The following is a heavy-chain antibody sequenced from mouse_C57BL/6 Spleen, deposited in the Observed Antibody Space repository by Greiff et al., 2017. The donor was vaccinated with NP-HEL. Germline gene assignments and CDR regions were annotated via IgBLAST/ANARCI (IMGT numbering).Heavy chain of an antibody. CDR3: ARQEGLYYDYVFAY. D-gene: IGHD2-4*01. J-gene: IGHJ3*01. Sequence: EVKLMESGGGLVKPGGSLKLSCAASGFTFSSYTMSWVRQTPEKRLEWVATISGGGGNTYYPDSVKGRFTISRDNAKNTLYLQMSSLRSEDTALYYCARQEGLYYDYVFAYWGQGTLVTVSA. CDR2: ISGGGGNT. CDR1: GFTFSSYT. V-gene: IGHV5-9*01.